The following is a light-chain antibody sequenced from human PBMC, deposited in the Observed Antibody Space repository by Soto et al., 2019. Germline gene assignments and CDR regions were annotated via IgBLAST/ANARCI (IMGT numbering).Light chain of an antibody. CDR1: SSDIGAYDY. Sequence: QSALTQPASLSGSPGQSITISCTGTSSDIGAYDYVSWFQQHPGKAPKLMISEVNNRPSGVPDRFSGSKSGNTASLTISGLQAEDESDYYCCSYAGSYSWVFGGGTKLTVL. V-gene: IGLV2-11*01. CDR3: CSYAGSYSWV. CDR2: EVN. J-gene: IGLJ3*02.